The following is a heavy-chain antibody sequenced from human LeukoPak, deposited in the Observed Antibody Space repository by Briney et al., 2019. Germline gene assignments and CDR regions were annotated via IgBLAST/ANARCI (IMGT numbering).Heavy chain of an antibody. CDR2: INHSGST. J-gene: IGHJ4*02. Sequence: PSETLSLTCAVYGGSFSGYYWSWIRQPPGKGLEWIGEINHSGSTNYNPSLKSRVTISVDTSKNQFSLKLSSVTAADTAVYYCARGYSYYFESWGQGTLVTVSS. CDR1: GGSFSGYY. V-gene: IGHV4-34*01. CDR3: ARGYSYYFES. D-gene: IGHD5-18*01.